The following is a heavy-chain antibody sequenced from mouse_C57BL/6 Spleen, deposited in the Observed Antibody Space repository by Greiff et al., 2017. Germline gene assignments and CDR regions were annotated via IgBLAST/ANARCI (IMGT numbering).Heavy chain of an antibody. V-gene: IGHV1-7*01. D-gene: IGHD2-4*01. J-gene: IGHJ3*01. CDR1: GYTFTSYW. CDR2: INPSSGYT. Sequence: QVQLKQSGAELAKPGASVTLSCKVSGYTFTSYWMHWVKQRPGQGLEWIGYINPSSGYTKYNQKFKDKATLTADKSSSTAYMQLSSLAYEDSAVYYCARGHDSFPWFAYWGQGTLVTVSA. CDR3: ARGHDSFPWFAY.